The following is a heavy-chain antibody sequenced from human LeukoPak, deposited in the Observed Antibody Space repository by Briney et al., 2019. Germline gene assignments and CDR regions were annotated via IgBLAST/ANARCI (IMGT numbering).Heavy chain of an antibody. Sequence: GASVKVSCKASGYTFTSYDINWVRQATGQGLEWMGWMNPNSGNTGYAQKFQGRVTITRNTSISTAYMELSSLRSEDTAVYYCARGKEGRCSSTSCYKSMDVWGKGTTVTVSS. D-gene: IGHD2-2*02. CDR3: ARGKEGRCSSTSCYKSMDV. V-gene: IGHV1-8*03. CDR2: MNPNSGNT. J-gene: IGHJ6*03. CDR1: GYTFTSYD.